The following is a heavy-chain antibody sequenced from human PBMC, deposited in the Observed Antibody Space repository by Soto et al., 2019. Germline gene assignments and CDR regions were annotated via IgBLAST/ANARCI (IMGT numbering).Heavy chain of an antibody. CDR3: AKGGPQWLAHDAFDI. CDR2: ISYDGSNK. V-gene: IGHV3-30*18. CDR1: GFTFSSYG. D-gene: IGHD6-19*01. J-gene: IGHJ3*02. Sequence: GGSLRLSCAASGFTFSSYGMHWVRQAPGKGLEWVAVISYDGSNKYYADSVKGRFTISRDNSKNTLYLQMNSLRAEDTAVYYCAKGGPQWLAHDAFDIWGQGTMVTVSS.